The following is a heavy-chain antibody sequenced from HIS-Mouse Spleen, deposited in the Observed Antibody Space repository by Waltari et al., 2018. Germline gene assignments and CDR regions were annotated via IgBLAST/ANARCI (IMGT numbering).Heavy chain of an antibody. Sequence: HVQLQQWGAGLLKPSETLSLTCAVYGGSFSGYYWSWTRQPPGKGLEWIGEINHSGSTNYNPSLKSRVTISVDTSKNQFSLKLSSVTAADTAVYYCARGKGSSSWYYFDYWGQGTLVTVSS. J-gene: IGHJ4*02. CDR3: ARGKGSSSWYYFDY. D-gene: IGHD6-13*01. CDR1: GGSFSGYY. CDR2: INHSGST. V-gene: IGHV4-34*01.